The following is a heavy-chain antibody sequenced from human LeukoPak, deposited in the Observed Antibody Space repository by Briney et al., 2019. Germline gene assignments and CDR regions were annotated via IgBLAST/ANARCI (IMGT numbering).Heavy chain of an antibody. Sequence: SETLSLTCTVSGGSISSGGYYWSWIRQHPGKGLEWIGYIYYSGSTYYNPSLKSRVTISVDTSKNQFSLKLSSVTAADTAVYYCARDFDYGDYSYGMDVWGQGTTVTVSS. V-gene: IGHV4-31*03. J-gene: IGHJ6*02. D-gene: IGHD4-17*01. CDR3: ARDFDYGDYSYGMDV. CDR1: GGSISSGGYY. CDR2: IYYSGST.